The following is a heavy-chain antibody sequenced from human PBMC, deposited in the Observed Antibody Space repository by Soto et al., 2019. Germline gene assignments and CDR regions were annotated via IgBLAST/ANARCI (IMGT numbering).Heavy chain of an antibody. CDR1: GFPFGGYW. D-gene: IGHD3-22*01. CDR2: ISDDGSST. CDR3: AYDSSGYDARGYYFYYYGLDV. Sequence: HPGGSLRLSCAASGFPFGGYWMHWVRQVPGKGLVWVSRISDDGSSTAYADSVKGRFTISRDNAKNTLNLHMNSLRAEDTAVYFCAYDSSGYDARGYYFYYYGLDVWGQGTTVTVSS. V-gene: IGHV3-74*01. J-gene: IGHJ6*02.